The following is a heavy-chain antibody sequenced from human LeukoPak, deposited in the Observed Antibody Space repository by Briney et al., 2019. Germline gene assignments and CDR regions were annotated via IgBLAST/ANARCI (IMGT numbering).Heavy chain of an antibody. CDR1: AYTFTGYY. V-gene: IGHV1-2*02. Sequence: ASVTVSCKASAYTFTGYYMHWVRQAPGQGLEWMGWINPDSGGTNYAQKFQGRVTMTRDTSISTAYMEVSRPRSDDTAVYYCAREGSGWYGNFDYWGQGTLVTVSS. D-gene: IGHD6-19*01. J-gene: IGHJ4*02. CDR3: AREGSGWYGNFDY. CDR2: INPDSGGT.